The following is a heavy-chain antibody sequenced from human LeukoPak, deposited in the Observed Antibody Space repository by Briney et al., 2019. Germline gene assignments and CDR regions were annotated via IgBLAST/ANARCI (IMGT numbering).Heavy chain of an antibody. Sequence: PSETLSLTCAVYGGSFSGYYWSWIRQPPGKGLEWIGYIYYSGSTNYNPSLKSRVTISVDTSKNQFSLQLSSVTAADTAVCYCARQRGAIPTSPYYYYYMDVWGKGTTVTVSS. V-gene: IGHV4-59*01. J-gene: IGHJ6*03. CDR3: ARQRGAIPTSPYYYYYMDV. CDR1: GGSFSGYY. CDR2: IYYSGST. D-gene: IGHD1-26*01.